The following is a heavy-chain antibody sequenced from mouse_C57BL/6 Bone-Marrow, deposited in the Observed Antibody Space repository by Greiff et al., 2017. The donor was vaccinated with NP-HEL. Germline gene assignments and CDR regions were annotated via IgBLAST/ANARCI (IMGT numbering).Heavy chain of an antibody. D-gene: IGHD2-4*01. CDR2: IHPSDSDT. V-gene: IGHV1-74*01. J-gene: IGHJ4*01. Sequence: QVQLKQPGAELVKPGASVKVSCKASGYTFTSYWMHWVKQRPGQGLEWIGRIHPSDSDTNYNQKFKGKATLTVDKSSSTAYMQRTSLTSEDSAVYYCAMEGYYYDVSSYYAMDYWGQGTSVTVSS. CDR3: AMEGYYYDVSSYYAMDY. CDR1: GYTFTSYW.